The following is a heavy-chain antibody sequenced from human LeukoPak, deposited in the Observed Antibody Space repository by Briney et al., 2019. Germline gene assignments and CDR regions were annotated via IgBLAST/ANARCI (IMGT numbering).Heavy chain of an antibody. J-gene: IGHJ6*03. CDR3: AKDRCSNGIGCYFYYMDV. Sequence: GGSLRLSCAASGFTFNDYGMSWVRQAPGKGLEWVANIKQDGSEKYYVDSVKGRFTISRDNAENSLYLQMNSLRAEDTAVYYCAKDRCSNGIGCYFYYMDVWGKGTTVTISS. D-gene: IGHD2-8*01. CDR1: GFTFNDYG. CDR2: IKQDGSEK. V-gene: IGHV3-7*01.